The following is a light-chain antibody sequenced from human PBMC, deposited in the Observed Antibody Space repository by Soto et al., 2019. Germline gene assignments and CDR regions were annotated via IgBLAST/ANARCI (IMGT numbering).Light chain of an antibody. CDR1: RDINNY. CDR2: SAS. J-gene: IGKJ3*01. Sequence: DIQMTQSPSSLSASVGDRVTITCRASRDINNYVAWYQQKPGKVPKLLIYSASSLQSGVPSRFSGSGSGTEFTLTLSSLQSEDVATYYCQKHDFAPFTFGPGTKVDIK. CDR3: QKHDFAPFT. V-gene: IGKV1-27*01.